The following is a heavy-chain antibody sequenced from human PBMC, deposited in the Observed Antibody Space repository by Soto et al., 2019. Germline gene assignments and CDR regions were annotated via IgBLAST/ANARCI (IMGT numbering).Heavy chain of an antibody. CDR2: ISSSSSTI. D-gene: IGHD3-22*01. CDR1: GFTFSSYS. J-gene: IGHJ5*02. Sequence: EVQLVESGGGLVQPGGSLRLSCAASGFTFSSYSMNWVRQAPGKGLEWVSYISSSSSTIYYADSVKGRFTISRDNVKNSLYLQMNSLRDEDTAVYYCARGADYDSSGIRLNWFDPWGQGTLVTVSS. V-gene: IGHV3-48*02. CDR3: ARGADYDSSGIRLNWFDP.